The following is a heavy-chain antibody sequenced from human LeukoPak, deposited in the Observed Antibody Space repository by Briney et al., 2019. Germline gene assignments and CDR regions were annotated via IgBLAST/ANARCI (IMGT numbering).Heavy chain of an antibody. CDR3: ARDPVLRFLEWFPFDP. V-gene: IGHV1-46*01. J-gene: IGHJ5*02. Sequence: ASVKVSCKASGYTFTSYYMHWVRQAPGQGLEWMGIINPSGGSTSYAQKFQGRVTMTRDMSTSTVYMELSSLRSEDTAVYYCARDPVLRFLEWFPFDPWGQGTLVTVSS. D-gene: IGHD3-3*01. CDR2: INPSGGST. CDR1: GYTFTSYY.